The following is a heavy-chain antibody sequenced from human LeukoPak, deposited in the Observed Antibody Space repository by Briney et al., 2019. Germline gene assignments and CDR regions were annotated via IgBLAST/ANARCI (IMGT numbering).Heavy chain of an antibody. CDR1: GYTFTGYY. D-gene: IGHD5-12*01. Sequence: ASVKVSCKASGYTFTGYYVHWVRQAPGQGLEWMGWINPNSGGTNYAQKFQGRVTMTRDTSISTAYMELSRLRSDDTAMYYCARSGRGTYYYFDLWGQGTLVTVSS. CDR2: INPNSGGT. V-gene: IGHV1-2*02. CDR3: ARSGRGTYYYFDL. J-gene: IGHJ4*02.